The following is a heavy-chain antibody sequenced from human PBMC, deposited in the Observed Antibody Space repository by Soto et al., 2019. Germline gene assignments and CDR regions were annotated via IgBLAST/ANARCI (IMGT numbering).Heavy chain of an antibody. D-gene: IGHD3-22*01. V-gene: IGHV3-15*07. J-gene: IGHJ4*02. Sequence: PGGSLRLSCAGSGFTFSNAWINWVRQGPGKGLEWVGRIKSKTDGGTTDYVAPMKGRFTISRDDSRNNVYLQMNSLRTEDTAVYYCTTDHPYTYDGSCYGHWGPGTLVTVSS. CDR3: TTDHPYTYDGSCYGH. CDR2: IKSKTDGGTT. CDR1: GFTFSNAW.